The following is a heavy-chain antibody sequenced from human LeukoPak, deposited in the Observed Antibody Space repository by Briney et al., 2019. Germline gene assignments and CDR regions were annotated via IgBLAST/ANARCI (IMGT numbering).Heavy chain of an antibody. CDR3: ARLAIAAAGRDWFDP. CDR2: IYYSGST. D-gene: IGHD6-13*01. V-gene: IGHV4-39*01. CDR1: GGSISSSSYY. Sequence: PSETLSLTCTVSGGSISSSSYYWGWIRQPPGKGLEWIGSIYYSGSTYYNPSPKSRVTISVDTSKNQFSLKLSSVTAADTAVYYCARLAIAAAGRDWFDPWGQGTLVTVSS. J-gene: IGHJ5*02.